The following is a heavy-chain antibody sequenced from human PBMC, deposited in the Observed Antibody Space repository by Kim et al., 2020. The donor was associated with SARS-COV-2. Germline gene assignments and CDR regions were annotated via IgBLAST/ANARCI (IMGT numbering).Heavy chain of an antibody. CDR3: ARVGVAVAATFFDYYYYGMDV. CDR2: IWYDGSNK. D-gene: IGHD6-19*01. CDR1: GFTFSSYG. Sequence: GGSLRLSCAASGFTFSSYGMHWVRQAPGKGLEWVAVIWYDGSNKYYADSVKGRFTISRDNSKNTLYLQMNSLRAEDTAVYYCARVGVAVAATFFDYYYYGMDVWGQGTTVTVSS. V-gene: IGHV3-33*01. J-gene: IGHJ6*02.